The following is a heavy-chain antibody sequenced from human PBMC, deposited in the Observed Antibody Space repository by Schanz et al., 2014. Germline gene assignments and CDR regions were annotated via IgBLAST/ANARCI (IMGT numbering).Heavy chain of an antibody. Sequence: EVQLLESGGGLVQPGGSLRLSCAASGFTFSNHGMHWVRQSPGKGLEWVSIIYSGVSTYYADSVKGRFTISRDNSKNTVYLQMNSLRGEDTVMYCCARGDPVAGLDYWGRGTLVTGSS. CDR2: IYSGVST. V-gene: IGHV3-66*01. CDR3: ARGDPVAGLDY. J-gene: IGHJ4*02. CDR1: GFTFSNHG.